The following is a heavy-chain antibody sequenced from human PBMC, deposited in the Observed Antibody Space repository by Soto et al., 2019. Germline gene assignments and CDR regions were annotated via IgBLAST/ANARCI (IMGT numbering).Heavy chain of an antibody. Sequence: SETLSLTCTVSGGSISRNSYYWGWIRQPPGKGLEWIGSIYYSGSAYYNPSLKSRVTMSVDTSKNQLSLKLSSVTAADTAVYYCARHLVLGYCSGGSCYGPNWFDPWGQGTLVTVSS. CDR1: GGSISRNSYY. J-gene: IGHJ5*02. V-gene: IGHV4-39*01. D-gene: IGHD2-15*01. CDR3: ARHLVLGYCSGGSCYGPNWFDP. CDR2: IYYSGSA.